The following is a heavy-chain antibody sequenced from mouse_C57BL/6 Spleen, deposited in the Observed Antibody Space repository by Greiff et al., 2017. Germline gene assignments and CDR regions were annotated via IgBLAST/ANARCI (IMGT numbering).Heavy chain of an antibody. J-gene: IGHJ4*01. V-gene: IGHV1-22*01. D-gene: IGHD1-1*01. CDR2: INPNNGGT. Sequence: ESGPELVKPGASVKMSCKASGYTFTDYNMHWVKQSHGKSLEWIGYINPNNGGTSYNQKFKGKATLTVNKSSSTAYMELRSLTSEDSAVYYCARERDYYGSSPYAMDYWGQGTSVTVSS. CDR1: GYTFTDYN. CDR3: ARERDYYGSSPYAMDY.